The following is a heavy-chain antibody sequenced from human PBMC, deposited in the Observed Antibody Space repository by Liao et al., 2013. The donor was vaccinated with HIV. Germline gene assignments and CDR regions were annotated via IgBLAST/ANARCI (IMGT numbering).Heavy chain of an antibody. D-gene: IGHD3-10*01. CDR2: IDSSGRT. CDR1: NGSITSGRYY. CDR3: ARDDVTMVRGQRQGDGFDI. V-gene: IGHV4-61*02. J-gene: IGHJ3*02. Sequence: QVQLQESGPGLVKPSQTLSLTCTVSNGSITSGRYYWNWIRQPAGKGLEWIGRIDSSGRTRYNPSLKSRVTMSADTSKNQFSLRLTSVTAADTAVYYCARDDVTMVRGQRQGDGFDIWGQGTMVTVSS.